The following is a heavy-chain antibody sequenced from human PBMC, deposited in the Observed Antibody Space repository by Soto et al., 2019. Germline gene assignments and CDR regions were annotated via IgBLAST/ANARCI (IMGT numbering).Heavy chain of an antibody. V-gene: IGHV1-3*01. J-gene: IGHJ5*02. CDR2: INPDKGNT. CDR1: GYSFTANA. D-gene: IGHD6-13*01. CDR3: ARGIESKAAAPPFDP. Sequence: ASVKVSCKASGYSFTANALHWVRQGPGQRLEWMRWINPDKGNTKYSQNFQGRVTFTRDTSASTAYMELSNLRSEDTAEYYCARGIESKAAAPPFDPWGQGSLVTVS.